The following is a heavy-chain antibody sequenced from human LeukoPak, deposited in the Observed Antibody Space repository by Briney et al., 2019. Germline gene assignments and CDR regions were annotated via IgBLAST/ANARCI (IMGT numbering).Heavy chain of an antibody. D-gene: IGHD2-15*01. CDR1: GGSISSSSYY. J-gene: IGHJ6*03. Sequence: SETLSLTCTVSGGSISSSSYYWGWIRQPPGKGLEWIGSIYYSGSTYYNPSLKSRVTISVDTSKNQSSLKLNSVTAADTAVYYCASFYCSGGSCYQYFSYYYMDVWGKGTTVTISS. CDR2: IYYSGST. CDR3: ASFYCSGGSCYQYFSYYYMDV. V-gene: IGHV4-39*01.